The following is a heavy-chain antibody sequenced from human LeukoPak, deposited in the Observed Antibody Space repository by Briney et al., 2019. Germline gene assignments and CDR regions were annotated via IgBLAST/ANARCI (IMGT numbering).Heavy chain of an antibody. CDR2: ISGSGTTM. J-gene: IGHJ4*02. V-gene: IGHV3-48*03. Sequence: GGSLRPSCVASGFTFSSYEMNWLRQSPGKGLEWVSYISGSGTTMYYADSVKGRFTISRDNAKNSLYPQMNSLRAEDTAVYYCARSVQWLPYWGQGTLVTVSS. D-gene: IGHD6-19*01. CDR1: GFTFSSYE. CDR3: ARSVQWLPY.